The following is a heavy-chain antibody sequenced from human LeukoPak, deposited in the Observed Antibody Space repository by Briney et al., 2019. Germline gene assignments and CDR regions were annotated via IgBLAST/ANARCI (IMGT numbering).Heavy chain of an antibody. V-gene: IGHV3-30*18. CDR2: ISYDGSNK. Sequence: GGSLRLSCAASGFTFSSYGMHWVRQAPGKGLEWVAVISYDGSNKYYADSVKRRFTISRDNSKNTLYLQMNSLRAEDTAVYYCAKDETSYNWFDPWGQGTLVTVSS. CDR1: GFTFSSYG. D-gene: IGHD2-15*01. CDR3: AKDETSYNWFDP. J-gene: IGHJ5*02.